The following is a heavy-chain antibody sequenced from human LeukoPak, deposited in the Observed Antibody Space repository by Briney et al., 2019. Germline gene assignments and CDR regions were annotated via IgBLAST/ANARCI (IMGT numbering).Heavy chain of an antibody. D-gene: IGHD6-13*01. V-gene: IGHV4-30-4*08. CDR3: AIGSSWGFFQH. Sequence: SETLSLTCTVSGGSISSGDYYWSWIRQPPGKGPEWIGYIYYSGSTYYNPSLKSRVTISADTSKNQFSLKLSSVTAADTAVYYPAIGSSWGFFQHWGQGTLVTVSS. CDR2: IYYSGST. CDR1: GGSISSGDYY. J-gene: IGHJ1*01.